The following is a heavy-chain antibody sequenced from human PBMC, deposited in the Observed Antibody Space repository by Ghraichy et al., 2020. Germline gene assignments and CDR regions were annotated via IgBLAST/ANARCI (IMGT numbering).Heavy chain of an antibody. V-gene: IGHV3-30*03. CDR1: GFTFSGYG. D-gene: IGHD1-26*01. CDR3: ARDLRVGTTHAALDI. Sequence: GGSLRLSCAASGFTFSGYGMHWVRQAPGKGLEWVAVISYDGSNKYYADSVKGRFTISRDNSKNTLYLQMNSLRAEDTAMYYCARDLRVGTTHAALDIWGQGTMVTVSS. J-gene: IGHJ3*02. CDR2: ISYDGSNK.